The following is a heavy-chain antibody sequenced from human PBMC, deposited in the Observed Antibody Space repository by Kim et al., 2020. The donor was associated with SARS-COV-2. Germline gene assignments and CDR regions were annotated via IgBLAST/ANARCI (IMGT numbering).Heavy chain of an antibody. CDR3: SKNVGVPGSSNYGMDV. J-gene: IGHJ6*02. Sequence: GGSLRLSCAASGFTFNNYAMNWVRQAPGKGLEWVSTISASGGSTYYADSAKGRFTISRDNSKNTVFLQMNTLRAEDTALYYCSKNVGVPGSSNYGMDVRGQGTTVTVSS. V-gene: IGHV3-23*01. CDR1: GFTFNNYA. D-gene: IGHD1-26*01. CDR2: ISASGGST.